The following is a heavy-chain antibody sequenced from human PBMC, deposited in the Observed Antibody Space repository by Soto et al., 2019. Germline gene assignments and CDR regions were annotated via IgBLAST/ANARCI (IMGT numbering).Heavy chain of an antibody. CDR1: SGSISGYY. V-gene: IGHV4-59*01. CDR3: VHYGGDSRWYFDV. J-gene: IGHJ2*01. CDR2: IFYSGST. Sequence: SETLSLTCTVSSGSISGYYWSWIRQPPGKGLEWIGCIFYSGSTKYNPSLKSRATISIDKSERRFSLKLSSLTAADTAVYYCVHYGGDSRWYFDVWGRGNLVTVSS. D-gene: IGHD2-21*02.